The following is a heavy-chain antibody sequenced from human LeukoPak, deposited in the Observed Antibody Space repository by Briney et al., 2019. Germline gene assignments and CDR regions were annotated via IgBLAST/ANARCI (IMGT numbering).Heavy chain of an antibody. CDR3: AREGRFPSFDY. Sequence: PGGSLRLSCAASGFSVGSNYMSWVRQAPGKGLEWVSVIYTGGTTHYAESVMGRFTISRDDSHNTVHLHMSGLRAEDTAVYYCAREGRFPSFDYWGQGTLVAVSS. CDR1: GFSVGSNY. V-gene: IGHV3-53*01. CDR2: IYTGGTT. J-gene: IGHJ4*02.